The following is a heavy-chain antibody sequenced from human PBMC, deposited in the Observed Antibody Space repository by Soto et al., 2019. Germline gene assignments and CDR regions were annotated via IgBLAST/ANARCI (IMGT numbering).Heavy chain of an antibody. CDR3: ARAMVRGVMSDYYGMDV. CDR1: GFTFSSYS. D-gene: IGHD3-10*01. Sequence: EVQLVVSGGGLVKPGGSLRLSCAASGFTFSSYSMNWVRQAPGKGLEWVSSISSSSSYIYYADSVKGRFTISRDNAKNSLYLQMNSLRAEDTAVYYCARAMVRGVMSDYYGMDVWGQGTTVTVSS. CDR2: ISSSSSYI. J-gene: IGHJ6*02. V-gene: IGHV3-21*01.